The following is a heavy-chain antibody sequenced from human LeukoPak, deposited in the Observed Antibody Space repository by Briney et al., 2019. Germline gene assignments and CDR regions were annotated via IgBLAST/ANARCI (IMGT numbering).Heavy chain of an antibody. J-gene: IGHJ6*02. V-gene: IGHV3-23*01. CDR3: ARRRQGDYYGMDV. Sequence: GGSLRLSCAASGFTFSRYAMTWVRQAPGKGLEWVSVISGSDSRTDYADSLKGRLTISRDNSKNTLYLQVNSLRAGDTAVYYCARRRQGDYYGMDVWGQGTTVTVSS. CDR1: GFTFSRYA. CDR2: ISGSDSRT.